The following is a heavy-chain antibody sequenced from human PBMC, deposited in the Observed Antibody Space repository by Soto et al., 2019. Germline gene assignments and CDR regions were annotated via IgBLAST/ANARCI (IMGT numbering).Heavy chain of an antibody. V-gene: IGHV1-8*01. Sequence: GAPMKVSCKASGYTLTSYDINRVRRGPGQGLEWMGWMNPNSGNTGYAQKFQGRVTMTRNTSISTAYMELSSLRSEDTAVYYCARTAYDFWSGYYFFDPWGQGTLVTVSS. CDR1: GYTLTSYD. J-gene: IGHJ5*02. CDR3: ARTAYDFWSGYYFFDP. D-gene: IGHD3-3*01. CDR2: MNPNSGNT.